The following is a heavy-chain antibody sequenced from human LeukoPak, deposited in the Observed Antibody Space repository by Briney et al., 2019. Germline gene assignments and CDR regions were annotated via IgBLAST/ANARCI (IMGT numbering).Heavy chain of an antibody. J-gene: IGHJ6*03. D-gene: IGHD5-12*01. CDR3: ARSLATSYYYMDV. CDR1: GFTFSNYA. CDR2: ISYDGSNK. Sequence: GGSLRLSCATSGFTFSNYAMHWVRQAPGKGLEWVAVISYDGSNKYYADSVKGRFTISRDNSKNTLYLQMNSLRAEDTAVYYCARSLATSYYYMDVWGKGTTVTVSS. V-gene: IGHV3-30*04.